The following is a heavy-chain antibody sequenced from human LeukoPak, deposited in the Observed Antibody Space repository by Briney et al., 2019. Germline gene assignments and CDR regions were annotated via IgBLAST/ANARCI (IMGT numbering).Heavy chain of an antibody. Sequence: GGSLTLSCEASGFTFYTYSMNWPRQAPGKGLAWVSSIDSSGGYMFYADSVKGRFIISRDNAKDSLYLQMNSLRVEDTAVYYCLRGDRRDYWCQGTLVTVFS. CDR2: IDSSGGYM. J-gene: IGHJ4*02. V-gene: IGHV3-21*06. CDR3: LRGDRRDY. CDR1: GFTFYTYS.